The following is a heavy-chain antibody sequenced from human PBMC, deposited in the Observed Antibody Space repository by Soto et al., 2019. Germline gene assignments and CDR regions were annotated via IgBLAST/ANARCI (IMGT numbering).Heavy chain of an antibody. Sequence: QVQLVQSGAEVKKPGASVKVSCKASGYTFTSYGISWVRQAPGQGLEWMGWISAYNGNTNYAQKLQGRVTMTTDTSKSTVYVELRRLRSDDTAVYYCARDRGFVVRAPPVDYWGQGTLVSVSS. J-gene: IGHJ4*02. CDR2: ISAYNGNT. V-gene: IGHV1-18*01. CDR3: ARDRGFVVRAPPVDY. CDR1: GYTFTSYG. D-gene: IGHD3-10*01.